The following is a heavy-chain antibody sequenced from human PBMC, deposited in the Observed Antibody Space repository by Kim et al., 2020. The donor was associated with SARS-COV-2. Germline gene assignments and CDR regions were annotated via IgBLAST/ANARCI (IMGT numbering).Heavy chain of an antibody. CDR3: ARESLELRGDAFDI. CDR1: GGSISTYY. D-gene: IGHD1-7*01. Sequence: SETLSLTCTVSGGSISTYYWTWIRQPAGKGLEWIGRIYNNGNTNYSPSLQSRVTMSVYTSKNQFSLQLRSVTAADTAVYYCARESLELRGDAFDIWCQG. J-gene: IGHJ3*02. V-gene: IGHV4-4*07. CDR2: IYNNGNT.